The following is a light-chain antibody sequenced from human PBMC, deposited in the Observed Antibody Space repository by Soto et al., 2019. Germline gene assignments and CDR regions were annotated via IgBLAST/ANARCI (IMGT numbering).Light chain of an antibody. Sequence: QSVLTQPASVSGSPGQSITISCTGTSSDVGGYNSVSWYQQHPGKAPKLMIYEVSNRPSGVSNRFSGSKSGNTASLTVSGLQAEDEAEYYCSSYTNINTRACVFGTGTKVTVL. J-gene: IGLJ1*01. V-gene: IGLV2-14*01. CDR3: SSYTNINTRACV. CDR2: EVS. CDR1: SSDVGGYNS.